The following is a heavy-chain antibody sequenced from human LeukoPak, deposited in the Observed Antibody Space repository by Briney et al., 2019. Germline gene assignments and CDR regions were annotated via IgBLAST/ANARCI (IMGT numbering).Heavy chain of an antibody. V-gene: IGHV3-7*01. CDR2: IKQDGSEK. J-gene: IGHJ3*02. Sequence: PGGSLRLSCVASGFTFSSYWLSWGRQAPGKGLEWVANIKQDGSEKYYVDSVKGRFTISRDNAKNSLYLQMNSLRAEDTAVYYCARSMAQDVDAFDIWGQGTMVTVSS. D-gene: IGHD2-21*01. CDR1: GFTFSSYW. CDR3: ARSMAQDVDAFDI.